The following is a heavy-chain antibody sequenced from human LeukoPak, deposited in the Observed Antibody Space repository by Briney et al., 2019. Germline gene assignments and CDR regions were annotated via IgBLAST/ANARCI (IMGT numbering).Heavy chain of an antibody. Sequence: PSETLSLTCAVYGGSFSGYYWSWIRQPPGKGLEWLGEINHSGSTNYNPSLKSRATISVDTSKNQFSLKLSSVTAADTAVYYCARGRKEYDYVWGSYSKGNWFDPWGQGTLVTVSS. D-gene: IGHD3-16*01. CDR1: GGSFSGYY. CDR2: INHSGST. CDR3: ARGRKEYDYVWGSYSKGNWFDP. J-gene: IGHJ5*02. V-gene: IGHV4-34*01.